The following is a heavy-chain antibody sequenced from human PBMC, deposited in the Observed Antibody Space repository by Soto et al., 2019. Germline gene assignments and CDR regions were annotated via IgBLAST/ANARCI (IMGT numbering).Heavy chain of an antibody. D-gene: IGHD6-19*01. J-gene: IGHJ1*01. V-gene: IGHV3-33*01. CDR3: AREEYSSGTGYLQR. Sequence: QVQLVESGGGVVQPGKSLRLSCAASGFTFSKYGMHWVRQAPGKGLEWVALIWYDGSNEYYVDSVKGRFTISRDSSKNTLFLQMNSLRAEDTAVYYCAREEYSSGTGYLQRWGQGTLVTVSS. CDR2: IWYDGSNE. CDR1: GFTFSKYG.